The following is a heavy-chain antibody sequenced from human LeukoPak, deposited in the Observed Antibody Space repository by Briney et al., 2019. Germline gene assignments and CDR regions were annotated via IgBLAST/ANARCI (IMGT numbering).Heavy chain of an antibody. CDR2: LHTSGSN. V-gene: IGHV4-4*07. CDR1: GVSISSYY. CDR3: ARDYLGFGELSSGSWFDP. D-gene: IGHD3-10*01. J-gene: IGHJ5*02. Sequence: PSETLSLTCSVSGVSISSYYWSWIRQPAGKGLEWIGRLHTSGSNNYNSSLKSRAMMSVDTSKNQFSLRLSSVTAADTAVYYCARDYLGFGELSSGSWFDPWGQGTLVTVSS.